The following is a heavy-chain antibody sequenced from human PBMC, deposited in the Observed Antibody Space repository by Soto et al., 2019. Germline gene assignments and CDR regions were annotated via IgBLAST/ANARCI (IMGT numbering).Heavy chain of an antibody. Sequence: ASVKVSCKASGYTFTSYDINWVRQATGQGLEWMGWMNPNSGNTGYAQKFQGHVTFSADKSISTAYLQWSSLKASDTATYYCARPDTSGWYKGYYGLNVWGQGTTVTVSS. CDR3: ARPDTSGWYKGYYGLNV. J-gene: IGHJ6*02. V-gene: IGHV1-8*01. D-gene: IGHD6-19*01. CDR2: MNPNSGNT. CDR1: GYTFTSYD.